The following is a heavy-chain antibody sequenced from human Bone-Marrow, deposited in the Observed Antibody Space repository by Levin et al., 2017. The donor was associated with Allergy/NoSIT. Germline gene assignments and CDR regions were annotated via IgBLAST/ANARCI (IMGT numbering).Heavy chain of an antibody. J-gene: IGHJ4*02. V-gene: IGHV1-2*02. CDR2: INPNSGGT. D-gene: IGHD3-10*01. CDR3: ARETANYYGSGSLPDY. CDR1: GYTFTGYY. Sequence: ASVKVSCKASGYTFTGYYMHWVRQAPGQGLEWMGWINPNSGGTNYAQKFQGRVTMTRDTSISTAYMELSRLRSDDTAVYYCARETANYYGSGSLPDYWGQGTLVTVSS.